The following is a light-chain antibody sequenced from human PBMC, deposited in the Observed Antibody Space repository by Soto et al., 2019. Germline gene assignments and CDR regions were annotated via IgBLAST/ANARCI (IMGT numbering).Light chain of an antibody. Sequence: EIVMTQSPVTLSVSPGERATLSCRASESVGSNLAWYQQKPGQPPRLLIYDASMRETGVPPRFSGSGSGTEFTLTISNLQSEDFAVYYCQQYNDWLWTFGQGTKVDIK. J-gene: IGKJ1*01. CDR1: ESVGSN. CDR2: DAS. CDR3: QQYNDWLWT. V-gene: IGKV3-15*01.